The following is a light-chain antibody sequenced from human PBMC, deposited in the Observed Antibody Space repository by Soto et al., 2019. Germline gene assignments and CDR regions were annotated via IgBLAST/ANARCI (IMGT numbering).Light chain of an antibody. CDR3: SSYTSSSTLV. Sequence: QSALTQPASVSGSPGQSITISCTGTSSDVGGYNYVSWYQHHPGKAPKLMIYEVSNRPSGVSNRFSGSKSGNPASLTISGLQAEDEADYYCSSYTSSSTLVFGTGTKVTVL. CDR2: EVS. J-gene: IGLJ1*01. V-gene: IGLV2-14*01. CDR1: SSDVGGYNY.